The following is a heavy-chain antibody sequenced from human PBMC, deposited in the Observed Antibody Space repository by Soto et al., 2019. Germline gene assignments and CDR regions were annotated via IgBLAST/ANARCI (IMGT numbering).Heavy chain of an antibody. J-gene: IGHJ3*02. D-gene: IGHD3-22*01. CDR3: ARDRLTIVVSDAFDI. Sequence: EVQVVESGGDLVQPGGSLRLSCAASGFNLSHYWMTWVRQAPGKGLEWVATIKRDGSQKYYVDSVKGRFTIFRDNAKSSLYLQMNSLRAEDTAVYYCARDRLTIVVSDAFDIWGQGTVVTVSS. CDR1: GFNLSHYW. CDR2: IKRDGSQK. V-gene: IGHV3-7*05.